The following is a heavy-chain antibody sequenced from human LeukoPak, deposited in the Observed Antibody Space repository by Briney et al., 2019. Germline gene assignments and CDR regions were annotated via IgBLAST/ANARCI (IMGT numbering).Heavy chain of an antibody. Sequence: SVKVSCKASGGTFSSYAIRWVRQAPGQGLEWMGGIIPIFGTANYAQKFQGRVTITTDESTSTAYMELSSLRSEDTAVYYCARGGDSSGHYYEGDYFDYWGQGTLVTVSS. CDR1: GGTFSSYA. J-gene: IGHJ4*02. D-gene: IGHD3-22*01. CDR3: ARGGDSSGHYYEGDYFDY. CDR2: IIPIFGTA. V-gene: IGHV1-69*05.